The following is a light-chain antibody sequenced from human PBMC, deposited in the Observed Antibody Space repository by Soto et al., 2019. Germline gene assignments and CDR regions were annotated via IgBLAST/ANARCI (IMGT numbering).Light chain of an antibody. CDR3: QQANSFPIT. Sequence: IQMTQSPSTLSASVGDRGTITWRASQSISSWLAWYQQKPGKAPKLLIYDASSLQSGVPSRFSGIESGTEFTLSISSLQPEDFATYYCQQANSFPITFGQGTRLEIK. V-gene: IGKV1-12*01. CDR2: DAS. CDR1: QSISSW. J-gene: IGKJ5*01.